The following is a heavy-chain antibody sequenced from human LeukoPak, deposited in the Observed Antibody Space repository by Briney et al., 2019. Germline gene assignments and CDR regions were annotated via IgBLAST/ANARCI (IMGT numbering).Heavy chain of an antibody. CDR1: GFTFSSYG. J-gene: IGHJ4*02. D-gene: IGHD3-9*01. CDR3: ARIELRYFDWLLRGGVDY. CDR2: ISYDGSNK. V-gene: IGHV3-30*03. Sequence: PGRSLRLSCAASGFTFSSYGMHWVRQAPGKGLEWVAVISYDGSNKYYADSVKGRFTISRDNAKNSLYLQMNSLRAEDTAVYYCARIELRYFDWLLRGGVDYWGQGTLVTVSS.